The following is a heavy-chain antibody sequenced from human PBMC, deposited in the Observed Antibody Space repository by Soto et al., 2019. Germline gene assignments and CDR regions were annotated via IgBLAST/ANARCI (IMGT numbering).Heavy chain of an antibody. CDR3: ARELVVTAARRHYYYGMDV. D-gene: IGHD2-2*01. CDR1: GYTFTGYY. Sequence: ASVKVSCKASGYTFTGYYMHWVRQAPGQGLEWMGWINPNSGGTNYAQKFQGWVTMTRDTSISTAYMELSRLRSDDTAVYYCARELVVTAARRHYYYGMDVWGQGTTVTVSS. V-gene: IGHV1-2*04. CDR2: INPNSGGT. J-gene: IGHJ6*02.